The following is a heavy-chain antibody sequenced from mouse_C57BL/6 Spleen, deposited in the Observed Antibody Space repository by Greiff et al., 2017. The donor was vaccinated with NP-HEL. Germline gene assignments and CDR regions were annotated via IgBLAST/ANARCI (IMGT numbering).Heavy chain of an antibody. CDR1: GFTFSNYW. V-gene: IGHV6-3*01. D-gene: IGHD1-1*01. CDR3: TGIYYYGSSFRDY. CDR2: IRLKSDNYAT. Sequence: EVKLMESGGGLVQPGGSMKLSCVASGFTFSNYWMNWVRQSPEKGLEWVAQIRLKSDNYATHYAESVKGRFTISRDDSKSSVYLQMNNLRAEDTGIYYCTGIYYYGSSFRDYWGQGTTLTVSS. J-gene: IGHJ2*01.